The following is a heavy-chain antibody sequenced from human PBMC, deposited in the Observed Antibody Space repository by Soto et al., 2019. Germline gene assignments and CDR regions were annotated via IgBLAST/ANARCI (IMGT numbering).Heavy chain of an antibody. D-gene: IGHD1-1*01. CDR3: AFNWNDIYYMDV. CDR1: GFTFSSYL. Sequence: QVQLVEAGGDVVQPGKSLRLSCAASGFTFSSYLMHWVHQAPGKGLEWVALISYNGISTNYADSVKGRFTVSRDNSKNTLYLQMNSLRVEDTAVYYCAFNWNDIYYMDVWGKGTTVTVSS. J-gene: IGHJ6*03. CDR2: ISYNGIST. V-gene: IGHV3-30*03.